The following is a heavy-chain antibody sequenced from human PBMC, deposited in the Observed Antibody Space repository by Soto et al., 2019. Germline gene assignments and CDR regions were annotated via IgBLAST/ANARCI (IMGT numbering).Heavy chain of an antibody. CDR3: AREGYGDYGHPFDY. V-gene: IGHV1-69*01. CDR2: IIPLFGTA. D-gene: IGHD4-17*01. J-gene: IGHJ4*02. CDR1: GGTFSRYT. Sequence: QVQLVQSGAEVKKPGSSVKVSCKASGGTFSRYTISWVRQAPGQGLEWMGGIIPLFGTANYAQKCQGRVTITADQSTSTAYMQLSSLRSEDTAVYYGAREGYGDYGHPFDYWGQGTLVTVSS.